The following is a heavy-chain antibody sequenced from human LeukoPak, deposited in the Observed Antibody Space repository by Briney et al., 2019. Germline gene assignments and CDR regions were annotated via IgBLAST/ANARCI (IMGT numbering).Heavy chain of an antibody. Sequence: GASVKVSCKASGYTFTSYYMHWVRQAPGQGLEWMGITRPSGGSTSYAQKFQGRVSMTRDTSTSTVYMELSSLRSEDTAVYYCARDLGGYDSAGFDYWGQGTLVTVSS. J-gene: IGHJ4*02. CDR2: TRPSGGST. CDR3: ARDLGGYDSAGFDY. V-gene: IGHV1-46*01. CDR1: GYTFTSYY. D-gene: IGHD5-12*01.